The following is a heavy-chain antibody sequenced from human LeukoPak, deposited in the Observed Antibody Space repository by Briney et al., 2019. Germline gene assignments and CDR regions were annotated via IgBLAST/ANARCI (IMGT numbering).Heavy chain of an antibody. V-gene: IGHV1-8*03. D-gene: IGHD1-26*01. Sequence: ASVKVSCKASGYTSTRYGISWVRQATGQGLEWMGWMNPNSGNTGYAQKFQGRVTITRNTSISTAYMELSSLRSDDTAVYYCARPMMWELLRGDCDAFDIWGQGTMVTVSS. CDR2: MNPNSGNT. J-gene: IGHJ3*02. CDR3: ARPMMWELLRGDCDAFDI. CDR1: GYTSTRYG.